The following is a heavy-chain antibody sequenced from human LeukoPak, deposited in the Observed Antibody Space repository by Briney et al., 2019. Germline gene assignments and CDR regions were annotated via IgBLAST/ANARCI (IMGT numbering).Heavy chain of an antibody. CDR2: INHSGST. CDR3: ARGSLVRWNRARNWFDP. Sequence: SETLSLTCAVYGGSFSGYYWSWIRQPPGKGLEWIGEINHSGSTNYNPSLKSRVTISVDTSKNQFSLKLRSVTAADTAVYYCARGSLVRWNRARNWFDPWGQGTLVTVSS. CDR1: GGSFSGYY. V-gene: IGHV4-34*01. D-gene: IGHD3-10*01. J-gene: IGHJ5*02.